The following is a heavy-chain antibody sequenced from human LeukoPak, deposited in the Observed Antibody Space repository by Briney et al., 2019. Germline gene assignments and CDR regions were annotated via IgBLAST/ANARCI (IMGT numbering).Heavy chain of an antibody. CDR2: IKKDGSPN. D-gene: IGHD2-15*01. V-gene: IGHV3-7*01. Sequence: PGGSLRLSCAASGFTFSTYAMSWVRQAPGKGLEWVANIKKDGSPNYYVDSVKGRFTISKDNAKNSLYLQVNSLRAEDTAVYYCATENYGSLAGWGQGTLVTVSS. CDR1: GFTFSTYA. CDR3: ATENYGSLAG. J-gene: IGHJ4*02.